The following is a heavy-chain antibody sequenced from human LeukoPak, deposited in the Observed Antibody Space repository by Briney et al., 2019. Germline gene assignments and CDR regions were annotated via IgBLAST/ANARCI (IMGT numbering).Heavy chain of an antibody. V-gene: IGHV4-34*03. J-gene: IGHJ4*02. CDR3: TYRSYYDFDY. CDR2: INHSGST. D-gene: IGHD1-26*01. CDR1: GGSFSGYY. Sequence: SETLSLTCAVYGGSFSGYYWSWIRQPPGKGLEWIGEINHSGSTNYNPSLKSRVTISVDTSKNQFSLKLSSVTAADTAVYYCTYRSYYDFDYWGQGTLVTVSS.